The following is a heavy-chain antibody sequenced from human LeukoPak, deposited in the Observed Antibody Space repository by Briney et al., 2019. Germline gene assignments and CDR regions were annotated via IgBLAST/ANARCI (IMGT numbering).Heavy chain of an antibody. J-gene: IGHJ4*02. CDR1: GGSISSSSYY. Sequence: PSETLSLTCTVSGGSISSSSYYWGWIRQPPGKGLEWIGEINHSGSTNYNPSLKSRVTISVDTSKNQFSLKLSSVTAADTAVYYCARGQRAPHFRYWGQGTLVTVSS. CDR3: ARGQRAPHFRY. D-gene: IGHD3-3*02. V-gene: IGHV4-39*07. CDR2: INHSGST.